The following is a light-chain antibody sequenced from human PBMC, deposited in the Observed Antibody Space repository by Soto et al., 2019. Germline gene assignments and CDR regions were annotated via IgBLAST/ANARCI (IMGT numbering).Light chain of an antibody. CDR1: SSDVGGYNY. CDR3: SSYTSSSTLLDV. Sequence: QSALTQPASVSGSPGQSITISCTGTSSDVGGYNYVSWYQQHPGKAPKLMIYDVSNRPSGVSNRFSGSKSGNTASLTISGLQPEDEADHFCSSYTSSSTLLDVFGTGTKLTVL. V-gene: IGLV2-14*01. J-gene: IGLJ1*01. CDR2: DVS.